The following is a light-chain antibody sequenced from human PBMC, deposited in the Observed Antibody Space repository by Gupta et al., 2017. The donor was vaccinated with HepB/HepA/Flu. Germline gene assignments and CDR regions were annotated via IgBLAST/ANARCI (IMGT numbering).Light chain of an antibody. CDR2: KDS. V-gene: IGLV3-25*03. J-gene: IGLJ2*01. CDR3: QSADSSGTDVV. CDR1: ALPKQY. Sequence: SSELTQPPSVSVSPAQTARITCSGDALPKQYAYWYQQKPGQAPVLVIYKDSERPSGIPERFSGSSSGTTVTLTISGVQAEDEADYYCQSADSSGTDVVFGGGTKLTVL.